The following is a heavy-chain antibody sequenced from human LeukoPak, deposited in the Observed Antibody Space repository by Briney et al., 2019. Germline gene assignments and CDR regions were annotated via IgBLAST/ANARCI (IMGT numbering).Heavy chain of an antibody. V-gene: IGHV4-31*03. CDR3: ARGNTAMPYY. J-gene: IGHJ4*02. D-gene: IGHD5-18*01. CDR2: IYYSGST. Sequence: SETLSLTCTVSGGSISSGGYYWSWLRQHPGKGLEWIGYIYYSGSTYYNPSLKSRVTISVDTSKNQFSLKLSSVTAADTAVYYCARGNTAMPYYWGQGTLVTVSS. CDR1: GGSISSGGYY.